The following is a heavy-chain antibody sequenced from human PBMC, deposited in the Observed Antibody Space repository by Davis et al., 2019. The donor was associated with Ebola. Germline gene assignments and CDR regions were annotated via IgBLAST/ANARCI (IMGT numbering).Heavy chain of an antibody. CDR3: ARDPTMLYYFDY. CDR2: INSRSNTI. CDR1: GFTLGTYS. J-gene: IGHJ4*02. Sequence: GGSLRLSCATSGFTLGTYSMNWVRQAPGKGLEWVSYINSRSNTIYYADSVKGRFTISRDNAKNSLYLQMNSLTADDTAVYYCARDPTMLYYFDYWGQGTPVTVSS. D-gene: IGHD2-2*01. V-gene: IGHV3-48*01.